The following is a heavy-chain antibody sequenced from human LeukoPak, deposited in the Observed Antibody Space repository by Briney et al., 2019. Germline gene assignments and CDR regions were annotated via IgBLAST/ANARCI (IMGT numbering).Heavy chain of an antibody. CDR1: EFTFTTYG. Sequence: GGSLRLSCAASEFTFTTYGMHWVRQAPGKGLEWVAFIYYDGSNIYYADYVKGRFTISRNISKITLYLQMDSLRAEDTAIYYCARDWKTNSFDYWGQGTLVTVSS. D-gene: IGHD1-1*01. V-gene: IGHV3-33*01. CDR2: IYYDGSNI. J-gene: IGHJ4*02. CDR3: ARDWKTNSFDY.